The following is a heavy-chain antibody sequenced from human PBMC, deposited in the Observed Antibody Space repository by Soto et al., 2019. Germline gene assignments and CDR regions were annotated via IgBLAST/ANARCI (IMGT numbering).Heavy chain of an antibody. V-gene: IGHV3-9*01. CDR3: AKDMSGSGSYYWGGLQNYGMDV. D-gene: IGHD3-10*01. Sequence: EVQLVESGGGLVQPGRSLRLSCAASGFTFDDYAMHWVRQAPGKGLEWVSGISWNSGSIGYADSVKGRFTISRDNAKNSLYVEMNSLRAEDTALYYCAKDMSGSGSYYWGGLQNYGMDVWGQGTTVTVSS. J-gene: IGHJ6*02. CDR1: GFTFDDYA. CDR2: ISWNSGSI.